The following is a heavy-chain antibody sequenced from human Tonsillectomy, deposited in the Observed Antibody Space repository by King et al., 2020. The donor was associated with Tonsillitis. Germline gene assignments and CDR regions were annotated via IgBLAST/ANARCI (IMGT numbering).Heavy chain of an antibody. CDR2: ISNDGSNK. CDR3: ATSPSVLWFGPHTGYLDH. V-gene: IGHV3-30-3*01. CDR1: GFTFSRSA. Sequence: VQLVESGGGVVQPGRSLRLSCLASGFTFSRSAIYWVRQAPGKGLEWVAVISNDGSNKYYADSVKGRFTISRDNSKNTLFLQMDSLRAEDTAVYYCATSPSVLWFGPHTGYLDHWGQGTLVSVSS. D-gene: IGHD3-10*01. J-gene: IGHJ4*02.